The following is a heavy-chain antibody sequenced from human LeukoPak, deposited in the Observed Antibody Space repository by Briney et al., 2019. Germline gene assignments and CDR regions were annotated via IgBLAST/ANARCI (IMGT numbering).Heavy chain of an antibody. V-gene: IGHV3-73*01. Sequence: GGSLRLSCAASGFTFSDSALHWVRQASGKGLEWVGRIRSTANSYATAYDVSVKGRFIISRDDSKDTASLQMNNLKTEDTAVYYCTVGGYRYGLDAFDIWGQGTMVTVSS. CDR3: TVGGYRYGLDAFDI. J-gene: IGHJ3*02. CDR2: IRSTANSYAT. D-gene: IGHD5-18*01. CDR1: GFTFSDSA.